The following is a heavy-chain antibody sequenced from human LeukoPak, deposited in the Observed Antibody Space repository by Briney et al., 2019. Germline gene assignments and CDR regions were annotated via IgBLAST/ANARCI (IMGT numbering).Heavy chain of an antibody. V-gene: IGHV3-74*01. CDR1: GFTFSRFW. Sequence: GGSLRLSCAASGFTFSRFWMHWVRQAPGKGLVWVSHINRDGSSINYADSVKGRFTISRDNAKNTLYLQMNSLRAEDTAVYYCARDFDALDIWGQGTMVTVSS. CDR2: INRDGSSI. J-gene: IGHJ3*02. CDR3: ARDFDALDI.